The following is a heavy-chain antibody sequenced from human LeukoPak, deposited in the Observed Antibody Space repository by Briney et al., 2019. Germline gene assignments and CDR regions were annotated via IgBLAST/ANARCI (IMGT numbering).Heavy chain of an antibody. CDR1: GGSLTGYY. J-gene: IGHJ4*02. V-gene: IGHV4-59*01. Sequence: PSETLSLTCTVSGGSLTGYYWSWIRQPPGKRLEWIGYIHYSGSTNYNPSLKSRITISVDTSKNQFSLRLSSVTAADTAVYYCARVRGNYFPDYWGQGTLVTVSS. CDR3: ARVRGNYFPDY. D-gene: IGHD4-11*01. CDR2: IHYSGST.